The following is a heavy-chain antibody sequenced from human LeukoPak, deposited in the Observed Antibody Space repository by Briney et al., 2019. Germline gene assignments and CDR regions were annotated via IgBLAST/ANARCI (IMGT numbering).Heavy chain of an antibody. Sequence: ASVKVSCKASGYTFTGYYMHWVRQAPGQGLEWMGGINPNSGGTNYAQTFQGRVTMTRDTSNSTAYMELSRLRSEDTAVYYRARTQWLVLGFEAFDIWGQGTMVTVSS. J-gene: IGHJ3*02. D-gene: IGHD6-19*01. CDR2: INPNSGGT. CDR3: ARTQWLVLGFEAFDI. V-gene: IGHV1-2*02. CDR1: GYTFTGYY.